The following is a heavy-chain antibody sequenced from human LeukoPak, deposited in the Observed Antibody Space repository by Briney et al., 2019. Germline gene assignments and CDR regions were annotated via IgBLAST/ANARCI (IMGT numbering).Heavy chain of an antibody. J-gene: IGHJ4*02. D-gene: IGHD6-13*01. CDR1: GYTFSKYS. V-gene: IGHV3-48*02. CDR2: IHSSGSAI. Sequence: GGSLGNSCATTGYTFSKYSLNWGCQGPGRGLEWISYIHSSGSAIFYADSVKGRFTISRDNGMNSLYLQMTSLRDDDTAEYYCVRDQQLPFPHYFDSWGQGTPVTVSS. CDR3: VRDQQLPFPHYFDS.